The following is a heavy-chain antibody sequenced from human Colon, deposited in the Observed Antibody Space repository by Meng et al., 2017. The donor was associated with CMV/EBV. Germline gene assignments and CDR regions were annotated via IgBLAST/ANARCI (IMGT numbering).Heavy chain of an antibody. D-gene: IGHD2/OR15-2a*01. CDR1: GFTFSSYE. J-gene: IGHJ4*02. CDR3: ARDLVKGSTYGRGVDY. Sequence: GESLKISCAASGFTFSSYEMNWVRQAPGKGLEWVSYISSSGSTIYYADSVKGRFTISRDNSKNTLYLQMNFLRAEDTAVYYCARDLVKGSTYGRGVDYWGQGTLVTVSS. CDR2: ISSSGSTI. V-gene: IGHV3-48*03.